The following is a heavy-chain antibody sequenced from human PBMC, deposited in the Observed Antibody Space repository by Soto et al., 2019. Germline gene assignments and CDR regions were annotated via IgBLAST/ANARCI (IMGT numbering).Heavy chain of an antibody. CDR3: ARATYYYDSSGYYRLYYFDY. Sequence: ASVKVSCKTSGYTFTSYDINCVRQATGQGLEWMGWMNPNSGNTGYAQKFQSRVTMTRNTSISTAYMELSSLRSEDTAVYYCARATYYYDSSGYYRLYYFDYWGQGTLVTVSS. J-gene: IGHJ4*02. D-gene: IGHD3-22*01. CDR1: GYTFTSYD. V-gene: IGHV1-8*01. CDR2: MNPNSGNT.